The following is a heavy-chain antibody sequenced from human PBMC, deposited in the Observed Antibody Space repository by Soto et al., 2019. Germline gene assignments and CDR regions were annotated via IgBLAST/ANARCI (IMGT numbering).Heavy chain of an antibody. CDR2: IIPIFGTA. Sequence: QVQLVQSGAEVKKPGSSVKVSCKASGGTFSSYAISWVRQAPGQGREWMGGIIPIFGTANYAQTFQGRVTITAGESASRDYMEQSSLRAEDTAVYYCARWMSGLRFLAWEQLVGMDVWGQGTTVTVPS. D-gene: IGHD3-3*01. CDR3: ARWMSGLRFLAWEQLVGMDV. J-gene: IGHJ6*01. V-gene: IGHV1-69*12. CDR1: GGTFSSYA.